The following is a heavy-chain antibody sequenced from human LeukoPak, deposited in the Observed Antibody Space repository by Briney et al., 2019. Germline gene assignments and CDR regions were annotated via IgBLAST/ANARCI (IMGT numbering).Heavy chain of an antibody. CDR1: GGSFSAYY. J-gene: IGHJ4*02. V-gene: IGHV4-34*01. D-gene: IGHD1-1*01. CDR3: ARAIYKSTGTYGY. CDR2: INHSGST. Sequence: SETLSPTCAVYGGSFSAYYWSWFRQPPGKGLDWIGEINHSGSTNYNPSLKSRVTISVDTSKNQFSLKLTSVTAADTAVYYCARAIYKSTGTYGYWGQGTLVTVSS.